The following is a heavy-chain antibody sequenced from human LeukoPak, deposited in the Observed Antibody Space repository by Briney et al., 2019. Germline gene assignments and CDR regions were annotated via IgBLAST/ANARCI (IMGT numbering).Heavy chain of an antibody. V-gene: IGHV3-48*03. Sequence: GGSLRLSCAASGFTFSSYEMNWVRQTPGKGLEWVSYISSSGSTIYYADSVKGRFTISRDNAKNSLYLQMNSLRAEDTAVYYCARDFRGVDYYYMDVWGKGTTVTISS. J-gene: IGHJ6*03. CDR1: GFTFSSYE. D-gene: IGHD3-10*01. CDR2: ISSSGSTI. CDR3: ARDFRGVDYYYMDV.